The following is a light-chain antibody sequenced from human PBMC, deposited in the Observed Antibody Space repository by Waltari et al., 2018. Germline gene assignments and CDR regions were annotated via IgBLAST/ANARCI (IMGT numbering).Light chain of an antibody. J-gene: IGKJ4*01. CDR3: QQRFDWPLT. V-gene: IGKV3-11*01. CDR2: DAS. CDR1: QNVRTF. Sequence: DIVLTQSPATLSLSPGERATVSCRASQNVRTFLAWYQQKPGQATRLLIYDASNRAIGLPASVQGSGSGTDVTLTISSLEPEDCAVYYCQQRFDWPLTFGGGTKVEIK.